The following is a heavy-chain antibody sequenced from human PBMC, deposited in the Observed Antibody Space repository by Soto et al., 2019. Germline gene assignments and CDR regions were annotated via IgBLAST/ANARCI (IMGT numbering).Heavy chain of an antibody. CDR2: IWYDGSNK. V-gene: IGHV3-33*01. J-gene: IGHJ4*02. D-gene: IGHD2-8*01. CDR1: GFTFSSYG. Sequence: QVQLVESGGGVVQPGRSLRLSCAASGFTFSSYGIHWVRQAPGKGLEWVAVIWYDGSNKYYVDSVKGRFTISRDNSKNTLYLQMNSLRAEDTAIYYCARDLGRMYHFDYWGQGTLVTVSS. CDR3: ARDLGRMYHFDY.